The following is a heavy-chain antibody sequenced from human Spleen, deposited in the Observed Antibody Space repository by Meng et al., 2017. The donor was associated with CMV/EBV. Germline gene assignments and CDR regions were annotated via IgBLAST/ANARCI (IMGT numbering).Heavy chain of an antibody. V-gene: IGHV1-2*02. D-gene: IGHD3-22*01. Sequence: ASVQVSCKASGYTFTGYYMHWVRQAPGQGLEWMGWINPNSGGTNYAQKFQGRVTMTRDTSISTAYMELSRLRSDDTAVYYCARDLMGGYYDSSGTDYWGQGTLVTVSS. J-gene: IGHJ4*02. CDR3: ARDLMGGYYDSSGTDY. CDR2: INPNSGGT. CDR1: GYTFTGYY.